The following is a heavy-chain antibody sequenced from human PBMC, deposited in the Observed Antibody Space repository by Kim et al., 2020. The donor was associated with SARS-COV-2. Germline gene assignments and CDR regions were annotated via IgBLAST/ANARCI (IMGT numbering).Heavy chain of an antibody. J-gene: IGHJ4*02. CDR3: AREPTTMVRGVIRSHKGVDY. CDR1: GGSISSGGYY. V-gene: IGHV4-31*03. D-gene: IGHD3-10*01. CDR2: IYYSGST. Sequence: SETLSLTCTVSGGSISSGGYYWSWIRQHPGKGLEWIGYIYYSGSTYYNPSLKSRVTISVDTSKNLFSLKLSSVTAADTAVYYCAREPTTMVRGVIRSHKGVDYWGQGTLVTVSS.